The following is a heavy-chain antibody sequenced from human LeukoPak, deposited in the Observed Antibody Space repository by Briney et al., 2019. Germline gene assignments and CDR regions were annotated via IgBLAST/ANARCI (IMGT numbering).Heavy chain of an antibody. Sequence: SGTLSLTCTVSGGSISSYYWNWIRQPPGKGLEWIGYISYSGYTYYNPSLKSRVTISLDTSKNQFSLKLSSVTAADTAVYYCARDDYYDSVGYYSGFDYWGQGTLVTVSS. CDR1: GGSISSYY. CDR2: ISYSGYT. J-gene: IGHJ4*02. CDR3: ARDDYYDSVGYYSGFDY. V-gene: IGHV4-59*01. D-gene: IGHD3-22*01.